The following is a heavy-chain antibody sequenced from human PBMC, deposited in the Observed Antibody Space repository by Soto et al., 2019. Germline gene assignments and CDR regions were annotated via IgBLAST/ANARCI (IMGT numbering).Heavy chain of an antibody. D-gene: IGHD2-2*01. CDR3: AGVGYCSSTSCYGRSYYYYGMDV. V-gene: IGHV1-2*02. CDR2: INPNSGRT. J-gene: IGHJ6*02. CDR1: GGTFSSYA. Sequence: SVKVSCKASGGTFSSYAISWVRQAPGQGLEWMGGINPNSGRTNYAQKFQGRVTMTGDTSISTAYMELSRLRSDDTAVYYCAGVGYCSSTSCYGRSYYYYGMDVWGQGTTVTVSS.